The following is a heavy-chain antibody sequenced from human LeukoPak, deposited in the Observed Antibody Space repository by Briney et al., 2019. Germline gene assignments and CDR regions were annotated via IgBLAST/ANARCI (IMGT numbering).Heavy chain of an antibody. CDR3: ARDVGVVMFDY. J-gene: IGHJ4*02. V-gene: IGHV3-23*01. CDR1: GFTFSDYA. Sequence: HTGGSLRLSCAASGFTFSDYAMSWVRQTPGKGLEWVSTIRGDCGNTHYADSVKGRFTISRDNSKNTLFLQMSSLRAEDSALYYCARDVGVVMFDYWGQGTLVTVSS. CDR2: IRGDCGNT. D-gene: IGHD3-3*01.